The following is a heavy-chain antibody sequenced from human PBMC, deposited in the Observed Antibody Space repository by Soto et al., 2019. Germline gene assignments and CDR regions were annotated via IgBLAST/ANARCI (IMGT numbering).Heavy chain of an antibody. CDR3: ARDGITIFGVPSWYFDY. Sequence: PSETLSLTCTVSGGSISSGGYYWSWIRQHPGKGLEWIWYIYYSGSTYYNPSLKSRVTISVDTSKNQFSLKLSSVTAADTAVYYCARDGITIFGVPSWYFDYWGQGTLVTVSS. CDR2: IYYSGST. CDR1: GGSISSGGYY. J-gene: IGHJ4*02. D-gene: IGHD3-3*01. V-gene: IGHV4-31*03.